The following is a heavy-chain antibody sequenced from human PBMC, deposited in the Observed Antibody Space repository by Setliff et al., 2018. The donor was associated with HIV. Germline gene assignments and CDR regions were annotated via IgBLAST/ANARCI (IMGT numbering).Heavy chain of an antibody. D-gene: IGHD6-19*01. CDR1: GYMFTDYY. CDR3: TRGTAVADTNTQPFKY. J-gene: IGHJ4*02. CDR2: INPKSGDT. V-gene: IGHV1-2*02. Sequence: ASVKVSCKASGYMFTDYYIRWVRQAPGQGLEWMGWINPKSGDTKYGQSFQGRVTMTRDTSISTAYMNLSGLRSNDTAVYYCTRGTAVADTNTQPFKYWGQGALVTVSS.